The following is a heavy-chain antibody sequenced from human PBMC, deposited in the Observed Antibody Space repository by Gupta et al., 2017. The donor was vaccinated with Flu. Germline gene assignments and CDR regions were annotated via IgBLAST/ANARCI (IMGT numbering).Heavy chain of an antibody. CDR1: GGSINNYY. V-gene: IGHV4-59*07. Sequence: QVQLQESGPGLVKPSDTLSLTCSVSGGSINNYYWSWIRQPPGKGLEWIGYIYYSGATNYNPSLKGRATMSVDTSRNQLSLTLRSLTAADTAVYYCARGKEGTDWFVPSFYDVWGQGTLVTVSS. CDR2: IYYSGAT. D-gene: IGHD3-9*01. J-gene: IGHJ1*01. CDR3: ARGKEGTDWFVPSFYDV.